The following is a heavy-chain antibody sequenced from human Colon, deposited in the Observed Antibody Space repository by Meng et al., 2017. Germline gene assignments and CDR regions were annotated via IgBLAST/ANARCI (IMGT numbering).Heavy chain of an antibody. J-gene: IGHJ4*02. D-gene: IGHD5-18*01. Sequence: QVQLVESGGGVVQPGRSLRLSCAASGVAFNTYGFHWVRQAPGKGLEWVAVISYDGSKKYYADSVKGRFTISRDDSKNTLYLQMNSLRADDTAVYYCAKDGGYSYGYDLGYLFDYWGQGALVTVSS. CDR3: AKDGGYSYGYDLGYLFDY. V-gene: IGHV3-30*18. CDR2: ISYDGSKK. CDR1: GVAFNTYG.